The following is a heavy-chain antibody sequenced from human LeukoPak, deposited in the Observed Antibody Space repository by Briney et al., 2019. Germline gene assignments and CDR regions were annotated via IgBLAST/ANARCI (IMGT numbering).Heavy chain of an antibody. V-gene: IGHV3-48*02. CDR3: ARGTGAYYY. CDR1: GFTFSSYS. D-gene: IGHD3-16*01. CDR2: ISSSGTTI. Sequence: GGSLRLSCAASGFTFSSYSLNWVRQAPGKGLEWVSYISSSGTTIYYADSVKGRFTISRDNAKNSLYLQMNSLGDEDTAVYYCARGTGAYYYWGQGTLVTVSS. J-gene: IGHJ4*02.